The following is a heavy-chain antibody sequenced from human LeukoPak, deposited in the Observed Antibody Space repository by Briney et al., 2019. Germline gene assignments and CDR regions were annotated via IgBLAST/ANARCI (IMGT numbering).Heavy chain of an antibody. J-gene: IGHJ4*02. CDR1: GYSISSGYY. CDR3: ARELGSLIDY. CDR2: IYHSGST. V-gene: IGHV4-38-2*02. Sequence: SETLSLTCAVSGYSISSGYYWGWIRQPPGKGLEWIGSIYHSGSTYYNPSLKSRVTISVDTSQNQFSLKLSSVTAADTAVYYCARELGSLIDYWGQGTLVTVSS.